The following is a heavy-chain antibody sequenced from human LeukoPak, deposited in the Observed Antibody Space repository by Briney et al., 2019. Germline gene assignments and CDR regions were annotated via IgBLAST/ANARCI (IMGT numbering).Heavy chain of an antibody. CDR3: ARDIGTDYGDFSDAFDI. D-gene: IGHD4-17*01. J-gene: IGHJ3*02. Sequence: ASVTVSCKASGYTFTIYGISWVRQAPGQGLEWMGWISAYNGNTNYAQKLQGRVTMTTDTSTSTAYMELRSLRSDDTAVYYCARDIGTDYGDFSDAFDIWGQGTMVTVSS. V-gene: IGHV1-18*01. CDR1: GYTFTIYG. CDR2: ISAYNGNT.